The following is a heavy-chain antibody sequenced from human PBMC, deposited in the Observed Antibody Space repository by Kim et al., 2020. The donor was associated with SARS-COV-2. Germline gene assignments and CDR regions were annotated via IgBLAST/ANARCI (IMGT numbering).Heavy chain of an antibody. V-gene: IGHV3-23*01. CDR1: GVTFDSYA. Sequence: GGSLRLSCVASGVTFDSYAMRWVRPAPGRGLQWVSGITSGGGSTDYGDSVRGRFTISRDNSKNTLSLQMRSLRAEDTAVYYCATAPYSSAWYYFDSWGQG. CDR2: ITSGGGST. CDR3: ATAPYSSAWYYFDS. J-gene: IGHJ4*02. D-gene: IGHD6-13*01.